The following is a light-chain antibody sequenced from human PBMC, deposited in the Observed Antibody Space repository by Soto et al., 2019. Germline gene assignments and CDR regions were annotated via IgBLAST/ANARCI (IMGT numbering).Light chain of an antibody. J-gene: IGKJ1*01. CDR2: DAS. CDR1: QSISTW. V-gene: IGKV1-5*01. Sequence: DVQMTQSPSTLSASAGDTVTITCRASQSISTWLAWYQQKPGKAPKLLIFDASSLQSGVPSRFSGSGSGTEFTLTISSLQPDDFATYYCQHYNSYSEAFGQGTKVDIK. CDR3: QHYNSYSEA.